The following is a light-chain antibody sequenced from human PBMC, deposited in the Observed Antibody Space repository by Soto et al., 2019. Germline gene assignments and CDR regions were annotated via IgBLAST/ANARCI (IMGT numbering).Light chain of an antibody. J-gene: IGKJ3*01. CDR3: RQYGNSPQT. CDR1: QSISGNS. CDR2: SAS. V-gene: IGKV3-20*01. Sequence: EIVLTQSPGTLSLSPGERATISCRASQSISGNSLAWYQQKLGQPPRLLIYSASNRATDVPDRFSGSGFATDFTLAISRLEPEDFAVYYCRQYGNSPQTFGPGTKVDV.